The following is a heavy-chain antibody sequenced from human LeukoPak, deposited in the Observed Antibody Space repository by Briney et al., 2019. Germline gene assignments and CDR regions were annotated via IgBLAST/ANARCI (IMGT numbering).Heavy chain of an antibody. CDR2: INPSGGGT. V-gene: IGHV1-46*01. D-gene: IGHD6-19*01. Sequence: ASVKVSCKAPGYTFTKYYIHWVRQAPGQGLEWVGIINPSGGGTSYAQKFQDRITMTRDTSTSTVYMELSRLRSGDTAVYYCARSDSSGWYPYNIFGIDIWGQGTTVTVSS. J-gene: IGHJ6*02. CDR3: ARSDSSGWYPYNIFGIDI. CDR1: GYTFTKYY.